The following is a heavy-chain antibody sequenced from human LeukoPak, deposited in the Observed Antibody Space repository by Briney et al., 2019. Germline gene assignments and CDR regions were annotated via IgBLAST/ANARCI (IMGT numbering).Heavy chain of an antibody. D-gene: IGHD5-12*01. CDR2: TYYSSKWYT. CDR3: ARGWLRSGFDL. V-gene: IGHV6-1*01. J-gene: IGHJ4*02. Sequence: SQTLSLTCAISGDSVSSAWNWIRQSPSRGLEWLGRTYYSSKWYTDYAVSVKGQVSINPDTSKNQLSLQLSSVTPEDTAVYYCARGWLRSGFDLWGQGTLVTVSS. CDR1: GDSVSSA.